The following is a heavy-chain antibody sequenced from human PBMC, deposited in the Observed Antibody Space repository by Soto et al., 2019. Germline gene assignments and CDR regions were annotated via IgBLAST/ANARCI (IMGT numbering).Heavy chain of an antibody. D-gene: IGHD2-15*01. CDR3: ARSYCGGGSCYEYFYYCFDV. V-gene: IGHV1-2*04. CDR2: INPNSGGT. Sequence: ASLKVSCTASGYTFTSYYMPWVRQAPGQGLEWMGWINPNSGGTNYAQKFQGWVTMTRDTSISTAYMELSRLRSDDTAVYYCARSYCGGGSCYEYFYYCFDVWGQVPSVTAPS. J-gene: IGHJ6*02. CDR1: GYTFTSYY.